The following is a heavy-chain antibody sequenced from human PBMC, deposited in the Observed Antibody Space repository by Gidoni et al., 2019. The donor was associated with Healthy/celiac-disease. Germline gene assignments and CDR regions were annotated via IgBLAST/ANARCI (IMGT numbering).Heavy chain of an antibody. Sequence: QLQLQESGPGLVKPSETLSLTCTVSGGSISSSSYYWGWIRQPPGKGLEWIGSIYYSGSTYYNPSLKSRVTISVDTSKNQFSLKLSSVTAADTAVYYCARTYPGSLGSYDYWGQGTLVTVSS. J-gene: IGHJ4*02. D-gene: IGHD1-26*01. V-gene: IGHV4-39*01. CDR2: IYYSGST. CDR1: GGSISSSSYY. CDR3: ARTYPGSLGSYDY.